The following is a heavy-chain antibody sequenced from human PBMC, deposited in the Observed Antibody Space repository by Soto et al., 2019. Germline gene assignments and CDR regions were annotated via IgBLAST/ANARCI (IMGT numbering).Heavy chain of an antibody. J-gene: IGHJ6*03. CDR3: ARRARLDLYYLDV. V-gene: IGHV3-64*01. D-gene: IGHD6-6*01. CDR2: ISSNGVGT. Sequence: EVQLAESGGGLAQPGGSLRLSCAASGFTLSGYAMDWVRQAPGKGLEYVSGISSNGVGTYYANSVQGRFTISRDNSKNTVYLQMGSLRPEDMAVYYCARRARLDLYYLDVWGKGTTVTVSS. CDR1: GFTLSGYA.